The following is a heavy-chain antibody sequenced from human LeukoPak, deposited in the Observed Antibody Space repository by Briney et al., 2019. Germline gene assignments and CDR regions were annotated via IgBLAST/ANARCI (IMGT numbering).Heavy chain of an antibody. Sequence: GGSLTLSCAASGFTFDDYAMHSARHAPGEGLECVSLISGDGASTYYADSVKGRFTISRDNSKNSLYLQMNSLRTEDTALYYCAKDKELLQWLVRPYYFDYWGQGTLVTVSS. CDR2: ISGDGAST. J-gene: IGHJ4*02. CDR1: GFTFDDYA. CDR3: AKDKELLQWLVRPYYFDY. V-gene: IGHV3-43*02. D-gene: IGHD6-19*01.